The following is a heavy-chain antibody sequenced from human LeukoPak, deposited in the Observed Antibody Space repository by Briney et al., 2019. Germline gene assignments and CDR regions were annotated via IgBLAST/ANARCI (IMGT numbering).Heavy chain of an antibody. CDR1: GFTFSSYS. CDR3: ARDMVQGVIGFDP. V-gene: IGHV3-21*01. CDR2: ISSSSSYI. D-gene: IGHD3-10*01. Sequence: GGSLRLSCAASGFTFSSYSMNWVRQAPGKGLEWVSSISSSSSYIYYADSVKGRFTISRDNAKNSLYLQMNSLRAEDTAVYYCARDMVQGVIGFDPWGQGTLVTVSP. J-gene: IGHJ5*02.